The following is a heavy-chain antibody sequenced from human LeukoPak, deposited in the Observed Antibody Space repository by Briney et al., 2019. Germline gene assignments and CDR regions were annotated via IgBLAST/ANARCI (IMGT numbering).Heavy chain of an antibody. CDR1: GITLSSFW. CDR2: INRDGSVK. D-gene: IGHD5-12*01. V-gene: IGHV3-7*01. J-gene: IGHJ4*02. CDR3: ARLWGDATIFDL. Sequence: GGSLRLSCAASGITLSSFWMSWVRQAPGKGLEWVANINRDGSVKYYVDSVKGRFTVSRDNAKNSLYLQTNSLRVEDTAMYYCARLWGDATIFDLWGQGTLVTVSP.